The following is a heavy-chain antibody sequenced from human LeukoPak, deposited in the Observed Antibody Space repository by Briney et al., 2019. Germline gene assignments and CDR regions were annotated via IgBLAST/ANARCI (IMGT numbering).Heavy chain of an antibody. Sequence: GGSLRLSCAASGFTFCSYAMHWVRQAPGKGLEWVAVISYDGSNKYYADSVKGRFTISRDNSKNTLYLQMNSLRAEDTAVYYCARDSRPITMIVVVITTLDYWGQGTLVTVSS. J-gene: IGHJ4*02. CDR1: GFTFCSYA. CDR3: ARDSRPITMIVVVITTLDY. V-gene: IGHV3-30*01. D-gene: IGHD3-22*01. CDR2: ISYDGSNK.